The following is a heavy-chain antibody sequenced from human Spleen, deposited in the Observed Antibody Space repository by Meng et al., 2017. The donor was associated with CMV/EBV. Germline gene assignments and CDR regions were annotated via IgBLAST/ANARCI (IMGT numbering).Heavy chain of an antibody. Sequence: AAVPVSCKGSGYKLTSEGISWVRQAPGQRLEWMGWISANNGNTNYAQKFEGRVTMTTDSTTNTAYMELRSLRSDDTAMYYCVRVIAGRIARWLDPWGQGTLVTVSS. CDR3: VRVIAGRIARWLDP. CDR2: ISANNGNT. J-gene: IGHJ5*02. CDR1: GYKLTSEG. D-gene: IGHD6-13*01. V-gene: IGHV1-18*01.